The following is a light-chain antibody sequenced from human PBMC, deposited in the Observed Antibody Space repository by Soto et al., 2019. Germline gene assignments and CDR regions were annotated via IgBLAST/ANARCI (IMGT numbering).Light chain of an antibody. J-gene: IGKJ5*01. CDR3: QLQNIFSIT. CDR2: TAS. CDR1: QTISRW. Sequence: DIPMTQSPSTLSESVGTTVTISCRASQTISRWLAWYQQKPGKAPRLLIYTASTLESGVPSRFSASGSGTEFTLTISSLHPDDVATYYCQLQNIFSITFGQGARLEV. V-gene: IGKV1-5*01.